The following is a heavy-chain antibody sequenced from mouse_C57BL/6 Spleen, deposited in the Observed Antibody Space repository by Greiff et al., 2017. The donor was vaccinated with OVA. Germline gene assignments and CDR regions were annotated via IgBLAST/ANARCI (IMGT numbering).Heavy chain of an antibody. D-gene: IGHD4-1*01. CDR2: SYWDDDK. CDR1: GFSLSTSGMG. CDR3: ARRNWEDAMDD. Sequence: VTLKVSGPGILQSSQTLSLTCSFSGFSLSTSGMGVSWIRQPSGKGLEWLAHSYWDDDKRYNPSLKSRLTISQDTSRNQVFLKITSVDTADTATYYWARRNWEDAMDDWGQGTSVTVSS. J-gene: IGHJ4*01. V-gene: IGHV8-12*01.